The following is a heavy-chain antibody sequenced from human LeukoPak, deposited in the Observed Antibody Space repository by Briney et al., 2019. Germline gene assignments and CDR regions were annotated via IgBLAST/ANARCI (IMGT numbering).Heavy chain of an antibody. D-gene: IGHD2-15*01. CDR3: ARKPNYCSGGSCSANWFDP. CDR1: GGSISSSSYY. Sequence: SETLSLTCTVSGGSISSSSYYWGWIRQPPGEGLEWIGSIYYSGSTYYNPSLKSRVTISVDTSKNQFSLKLSSVTAADTAVYYCARKPNYCSGGSCSANWFDPWGQGTLVTVSS. V-gene: IGHV4-39*07. CDR2: IYYSGST. J-gene: IGHJ5*02.